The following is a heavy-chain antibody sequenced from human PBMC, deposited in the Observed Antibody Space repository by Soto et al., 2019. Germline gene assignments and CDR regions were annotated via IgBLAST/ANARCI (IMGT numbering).Heavy chain of an antibody. D-gene: IGHD3-10*01. J-gene: IGHJ3*01. CDR3: GRVRARFSRIAFDV. V-gene: IGHV4-34*01. CDR1: GGSFTTYY. Sequence: QLQLQQWGAGLLKPSETLSLTCAVYGGSFTTYYWSWIRQSPGKGLEWIGEIDYSGSSNYNPSLKSRVAMSEDKTMRQSSLKLTSMTAAGTGAYYRGRVRARFSRIAFDVWGQGTMVAVSS. CDR2: IDYSGSS.